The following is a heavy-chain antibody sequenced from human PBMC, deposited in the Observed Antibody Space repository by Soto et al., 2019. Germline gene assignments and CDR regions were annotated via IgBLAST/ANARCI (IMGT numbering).Heavy chain of an antibody. CDR3: TTHAPEDMIRK. D-gene: IGHD2-15*01. CDR2: ISSSGSTI. J-gene: IGHJ4*02. Sequence: GGSLILSCAASGFTFSSYEMNWVRQAPGKGLEWVSYISSSGSTIYYADSVKGRFTISRDNAKNSLYLQMNSLKIEDTALYYCTTHAPEDMIRKWGPGTLVTVSS. V-gene: IGHV3-48*03. CDR1: GFTFSSYE.